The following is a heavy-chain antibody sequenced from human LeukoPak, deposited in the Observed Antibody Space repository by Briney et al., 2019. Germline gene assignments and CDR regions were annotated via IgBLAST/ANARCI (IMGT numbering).Heavy chain of an antibody. CDR2: INSDGSWT. CDR3: ANALYYYGSGSPFDY. CDR1: GSYW. D-gene: IGHD3-10*01. Sequence: QPGGSLRLSCAASGSYWMHWVRQAPGKGLVWVSHINSDGSWTSYADSVKGRFTISRDNSKNTLYLQLNSLRAEDTAVYYCANALYYYGSGSPFDYWGQGTLVTVSS. J-gene: IGHJ4*02. V-gene: IGHV3-74*01.